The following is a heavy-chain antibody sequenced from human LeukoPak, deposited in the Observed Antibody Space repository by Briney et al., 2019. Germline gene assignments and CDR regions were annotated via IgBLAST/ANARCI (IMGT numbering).Heavy chain of an antibody. V-gene: IGHV4-59*01. D-gene: IGHD3-9*01. Sequence: PSETLSLTCTVSGGSISSYYWSWIRQPPGKGLEWIGYIYYSGSTIYNPSLKSRVTISVDTSKNQFSLKLSSVTAADTAVYYCAAKYYDILTGYYTIDYWGQGTLVTVSS. CDR3: AAKYYDILTGYYTIDY. CDR1: GGSISSYY. J-gene: IGHJ4*02. CDR2: IYYSGST.